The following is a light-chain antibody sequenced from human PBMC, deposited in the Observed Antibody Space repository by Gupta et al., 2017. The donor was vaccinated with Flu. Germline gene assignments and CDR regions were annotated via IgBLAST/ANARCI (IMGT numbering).Light chain of an antibody. CDR1: QSISSRY. Sequence: TLPWAPGEGATLSCRASQSISSRYLDWYQQKPGQAPRLLIYGASNRATGIPDRFSGSGSGTDFTLTISRTEPEDFAFYYCQQFGGSPSITFGQGTRLEIK. J-gene: IGKJ5*01. CDR3: QQFGGSPSIT. V-gene: IGKV3-20*01. CDR2: GAS.